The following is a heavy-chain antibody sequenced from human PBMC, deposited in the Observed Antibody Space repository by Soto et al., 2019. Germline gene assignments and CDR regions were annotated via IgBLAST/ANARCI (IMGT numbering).Heavy chain of an antibody. V-gene: IGHV3-30-3*01. J-gene: IGHJ5*02. CDR2: ISYDGSNK. CDR3: AGTQPYSSSSSYNWFDP. D-gene: IGHD6-6*01. CDR1: GFTFSSYA. Sequence: GGSLRLSCAASGFTFSSYAMHWVRQAPGKGLEWVAVISYDGSNKYYADSVKGRFTISRDNSKNTLYLQMNSLRAEDTAVYYCAGTQPYSSSSSYNWFDPWGQGTLVTVSS.